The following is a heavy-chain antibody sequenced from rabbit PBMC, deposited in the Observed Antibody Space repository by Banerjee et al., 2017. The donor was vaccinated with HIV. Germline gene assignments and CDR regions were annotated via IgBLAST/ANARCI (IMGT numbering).Heavy chain of an antibody. CDR3: ARGVPGGGGYGYPFLDL. J-gene: IGHJ4*01. CDR1: GFSFSNNYY. D-gene: IGHD6-1*01. V-gene: IGHV1S45*01. CDR2: IYVGSSGNT. Sequence: QEQLEESGGDLVKPEGSLTLTCTASGFSFSNNYYMCWVRQAPGKGLEWIACIYVGSSGNTYYAGWVNGRFTISRTSATPVALQMTSLTAADTAPYFCARGVPGGGGYGYPFLDLWGPGTLVTVS.